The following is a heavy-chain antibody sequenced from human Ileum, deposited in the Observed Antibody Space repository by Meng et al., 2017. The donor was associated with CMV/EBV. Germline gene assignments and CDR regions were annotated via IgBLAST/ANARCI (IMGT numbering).Heavy chain of an antibody. CDR2: ISWDAGGS. J-gene: IGHJ4*02. CDR1: GFTFQNYP. Sequence: CADSGFTFQNYPVHWVRQAPGKGLEWVSLISWDAGGSYYADSVEGRFTISRDNSKNSLYLQMNSLRTDDTALYYCAKGGAVPAAIDSWGQGTLVTVSS. CDR3: AKGGAVPAAIDS. V-gene: IGHV3-43*01. D-gene: IGHD2-2*02.